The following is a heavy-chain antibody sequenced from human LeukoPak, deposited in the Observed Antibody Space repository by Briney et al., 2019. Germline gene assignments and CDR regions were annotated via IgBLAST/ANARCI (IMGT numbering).Heavy chain of an antibody. V-gene: IGHV4-59*01. CDR3: ARDVGYSYGFFDY. Sequence: SETLSLTCTVSGGSISSYYWSWIRQPPGKGLEWIGYIYYSGSTNYNPSLESRVTISVDTSKNQFSLKLSSVTAADTAVYYCARDVGYSYGFFDYWGQGTLVTVSS. CDR2: IYYSGST. CDR1: GGSISSYY. D-gene: IGHD5-18*01. J-gene: IGHJ4*02.